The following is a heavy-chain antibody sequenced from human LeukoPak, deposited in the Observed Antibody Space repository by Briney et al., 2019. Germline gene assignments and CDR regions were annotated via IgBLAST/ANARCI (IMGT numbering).Heavy chain of an antibody. CDR2: ISSSSSYI. CDR1: GFTFSSYS. D-gene: IGHD3-3*01. J-gene: IGHJ6*03. CDR3: AGSYYDFWSGYFSDYYYYYMDV. Sequence: GGSLRLSCAASGFTFSSYSMNLVRQAPGKGLEWVSSISSSSSYIYYADSVKGRFTISRDNAKNSLYPQMNSLRAEDTAVYYCAGSYYDFWSGYFSDYYYYYMDVWGKGTKVTVSS. V-gene: IGHV3-21*01.